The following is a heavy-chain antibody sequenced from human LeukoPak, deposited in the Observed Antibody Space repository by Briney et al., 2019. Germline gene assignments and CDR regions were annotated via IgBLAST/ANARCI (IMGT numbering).Heavy chain of an antibody. V-gene: IGHV4-30-4*08. CDR1: GGSISSGDYY. D-gene: IGHD2-15*01. CDR2: IYYSGST. CDR3: ARVRLGYCSGSSCYFKYYFDY. Sequence: SETLSLTCTVSGGSISSGDYYWSWIRQPPGKGLEWIGYIYYSGSTYYNPSLKSRVTISVDTSKNQFSLKLSSVTAADTAVYYCARVRLGYCSGSSCYFKYYFDYWGQGTLVTVSS. J-gene: IGHJ4*02.